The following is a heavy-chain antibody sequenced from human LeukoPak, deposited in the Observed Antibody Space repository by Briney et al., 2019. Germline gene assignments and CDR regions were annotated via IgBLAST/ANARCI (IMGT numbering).Heavy chain of an antibody. CDR2: ISSSSRTI. V-gene: IGHV3-48*01. Sequence: GGSLRLSCAASGLTLSTYDMNWVRQAPGKGLEWVSYISSSSRTISYADSVKGRFTISRDNAKNSLYLQMNSLRAEDTAVYYCARLRYYAMDVWGQGTTVTASS. J-gene: IGHJ6*02. CDR3: ARLRYYAMDV. CDR1: GLTLSTYD.